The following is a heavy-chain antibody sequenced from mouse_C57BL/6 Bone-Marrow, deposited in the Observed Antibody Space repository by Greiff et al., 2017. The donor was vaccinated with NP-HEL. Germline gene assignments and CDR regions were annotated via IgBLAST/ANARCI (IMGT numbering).Heavy chain of an antibody. Sequence: VKLMESGPGLVAPSQSLSITCTVSGFSLTSYAVSWVRQPPGKGLEWLGVIWTGGVTNYNSALKSRLNISKDNSKSQVFLKMNSLQTDDTATYYCARGYDGDYWGQGTTLTVSS. D-gene: IGHD2-2*01. J-gene: IGHJ2*01. V-gene: IGHV2-9-1*01. CDR2: IWTGGVT. CDR1: GFSLTSYA. CDR3: ARGYDGDY.